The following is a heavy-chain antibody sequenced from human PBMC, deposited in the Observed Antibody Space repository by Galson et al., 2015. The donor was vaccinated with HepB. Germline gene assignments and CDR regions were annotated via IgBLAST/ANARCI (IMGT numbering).Heavy chain of an antibody. CDR1: GYTFTSYY. J-gene: IGHJ4*02. CDR3: ARVAHNYGDYPDY. CDR2: INPNSGGT. V-gene: IGHV1-46*01. Sequence: SCKASGYTFTSYYIHWVRQAPGQGLEWMGKINPNSGGTNYAQKFQGRVTMTRDTSTSTVYMELSSLRSEDTAVYYCARVAHNYGDYPDYWGQGTLVTVSS. D-gene: IGHD4-17*01.